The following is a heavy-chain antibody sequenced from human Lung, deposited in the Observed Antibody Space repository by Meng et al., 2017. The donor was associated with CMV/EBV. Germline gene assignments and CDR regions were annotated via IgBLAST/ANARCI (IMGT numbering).Heavy chain of an antibody. D-gene: IGHD2/OR15-2a*01. CDR1: GYTFSTYN. CDR2: ISTNTGTP. J-gene: IGHJ5*02. CDR3: ARGGNFDP. V-gene: IGHV7-4-1*02. Sequence: QVTRGQSGAELKKPGTSVKVSCKASGYTFSTYNINWVRQAHGRGLEWMGWISTNTGTPTYTQGFTGRFVFSLDTSVSTAYLQISSLKAEDTAVYYCARGGNFDPWGQGTLVTVSS.